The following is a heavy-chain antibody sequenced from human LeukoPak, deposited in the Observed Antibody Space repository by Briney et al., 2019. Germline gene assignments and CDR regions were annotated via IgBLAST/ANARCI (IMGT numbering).Heavy chain of an antibody. V-gene: IGHV3-23*01. Sequence: GGTLRLSCAASGFTFSSYGMSWVRQAPGKGLEWVSAISGSGGSTYYADSVKGRFTISRDNSKNTLYLQMNSLRAEDTAVYYCAGRGGSYYEPIDAFDIWGQGTMVTVSS. J-gene: IGHJ3*02. CDR1: GFTFSSYG. CDR3: AGRGGSYYEPIDAFDI. CDR2: ISGSGGST. D-gene: IGHD1-26*01.